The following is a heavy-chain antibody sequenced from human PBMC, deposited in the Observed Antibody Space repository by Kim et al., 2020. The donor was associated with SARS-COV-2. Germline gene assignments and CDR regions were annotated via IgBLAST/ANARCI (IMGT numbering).Heavy chain of an antibody. CDR3: ASTPLRGVIKAYHDY. CDR2: ISYDGSNK. V-gene: IGHV3-33*05. CDR1: GFTFRSYG. J-gene: IGHJ4*01. Sequence: GGSLRLSCSASGFTFRSYGMHWVRQAPGKGLEWVTVISYDGSNKYYVDSVKGRFTISRDNSKNTLYLEMNSLRDEDTAVYYCASTPLRGVIKAYHDYWG. D-gene: IGHD3-10*01.